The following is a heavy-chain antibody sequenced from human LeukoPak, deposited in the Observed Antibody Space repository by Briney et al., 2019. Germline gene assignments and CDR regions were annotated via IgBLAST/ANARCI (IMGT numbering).Heavy chain of an antibody. D-gene: IGHD3-10*01. CDR2: ISYDGSNK. V-gene: IGHV3-30*12. Sequence: GGSLRLSCAASEFTFSSYGMHWVRQAPGKGLEWVAVISYDGSNKYYADSVKGRFTISRDNSKNTLYLQMNSLRAEDTAVYYCARDQGHYYGSGSSFDYWGQGTLVTVSS. CDR3: ARDQGHYYGSGSSFDY. J-gene: IGHJ4*02. CDR1: EFTFSSYG.